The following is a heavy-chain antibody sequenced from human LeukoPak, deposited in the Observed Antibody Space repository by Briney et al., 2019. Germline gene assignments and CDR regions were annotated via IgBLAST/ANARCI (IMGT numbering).Heavy chain of an antibody. D-gene: IGHD3-3*01. V-gene: IGHV1-2*02. J-gene: IGHJ5*02. CDR1: GYTFTGYY. CDR3: ARQPWSSYYFGP. CDR2: INPNSGGT. Sequence: ASVKVSCKASGYTFTGYYMHWVRQAPGQGLEWMGWINPNSGGTNYAQKFQGRVTMTRDTSINTAYMELTRLRSDDTAVYYCARQPWSSYYFGPWGQGTLVTVSS.